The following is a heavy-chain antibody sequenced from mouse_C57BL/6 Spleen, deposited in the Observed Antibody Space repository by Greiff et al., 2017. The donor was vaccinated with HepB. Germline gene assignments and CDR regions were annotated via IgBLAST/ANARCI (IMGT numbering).Heavy chain of an antibody. CDR2: INPNNGGT. D-gene: IGHD1-1*01. V-gene: IGHV1-26*01. Sequence: EVQLQQSGPELVKPGASVKISCKAPGYTFTDYYMNWVKQSHGKSLEWIGDINPNNGGTSYNQKFKGKATLTVDKSSSTAYMELRSLTSEDSAVYYCARTYYGSSPSSMDYWGQGTSVTVSS. CDR1: GYTFTDYY. J-gene: IGHJ4*01. CDR3: ARTYYGSSPSSMDY.